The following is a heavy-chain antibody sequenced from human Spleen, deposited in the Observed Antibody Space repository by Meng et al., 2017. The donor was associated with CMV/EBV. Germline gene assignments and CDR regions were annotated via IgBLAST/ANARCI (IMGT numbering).Heavy chain of an antibody. V-gene: IGHV3-23*01. J-gene: IGHJ4*02. Sequence: GESLKISCAASGFTFSDYAMTWVRQAPGKGLEWVSAINANGGSAYYTDSVKGRFTISRDNSNNMLYLQMNSLRAEDTAIYYCARDAYGVIDSYYFDYWGQGTLVTVSS. D-gene: IGHD4-17*01. CDR2: INANGGSA. CDR3: ARDAYGVIDSYYFDY. CDR1: GFTFSDYA.